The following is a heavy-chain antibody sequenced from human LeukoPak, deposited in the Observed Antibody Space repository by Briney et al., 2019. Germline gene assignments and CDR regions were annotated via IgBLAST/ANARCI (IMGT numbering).Heavy chain of an antibody. CDR2: IIPILGIA. CDR1: GGTFSSYA. J-gene: IGHJ4*02. V-gene: IGHV1-69*04. D-gene: IGHD3-16*01. CDR3: ARARRGSDAFDY. Sequence: SVKVSCKASGGTFSSYAISWVRQAPGQGLEWMGRIIPILGIANYAQKFQGRVTMTRNTSISTAYMELSSLRSEDTAVYYCARARRGSDAFDYWGQGTLVTVSS.